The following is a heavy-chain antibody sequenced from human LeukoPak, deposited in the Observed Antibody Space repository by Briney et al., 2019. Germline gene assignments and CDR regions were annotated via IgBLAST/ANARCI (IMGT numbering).Heavy chain of an antibody. D-gene: IGHD6-6*01. J-gene: IGHJ1*01. CDR3: ARGGAARLHFQN. Sequence: PSETLSLTCTVSGDSISGGAFYWNWIRQPPGKGLEWIGYIYHSGSTNYNPSLQSRVAISVDTSKNQFSLNLNSVTAADTAVYYCARGGAARLHFQNWGQGTLVTVSS. V-gene: IGHV4-61*08. CDR1: GDSISGGAFY. CDR2: IYHSGST.